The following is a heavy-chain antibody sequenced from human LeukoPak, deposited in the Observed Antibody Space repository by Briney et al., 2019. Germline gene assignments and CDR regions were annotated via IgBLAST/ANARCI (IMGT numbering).Heavy chain of an antibody. J-gene: IGHJ1*01. CDR3: AKDSSYFDWLSAEYFQH. V-gene: IGHV3-23*01. D-gene: IGHD3-9*01. CDR2: ISGSGGST. Sequence: PGGSLRLSCAASGFTFSSYATSWVRQAPGKGLEWVSAISGSGGSTYYADSVKGRFTISRDNSKNTLYLQMNSLRAEDTAVYYCAKDSSYFDWLSAEYFQHWGQGTLVIVSS. CDR1: GFTFSSYA.